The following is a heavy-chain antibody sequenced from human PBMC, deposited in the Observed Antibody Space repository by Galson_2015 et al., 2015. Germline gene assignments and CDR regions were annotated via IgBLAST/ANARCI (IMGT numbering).Heavy chain of an antibody. J-gene: IGHJ4*02. CDR3: ARDQVGATPMFDY. CDR2: IFYSGST. Sequence: TLSLTCTVSGGSFTSGGYYWSWIRQHPGKGLEWVGYIFYSGSTYYNPSLKSRVTMSVDTSKNQISLKLNSVTAADTAVYYCARDQVGATPMFDYWGRGTLVTVSS. CDR1: GGSFTSGGYY. V-gene: IGHV4-31*03. D-gene: IGHD1-26*01.